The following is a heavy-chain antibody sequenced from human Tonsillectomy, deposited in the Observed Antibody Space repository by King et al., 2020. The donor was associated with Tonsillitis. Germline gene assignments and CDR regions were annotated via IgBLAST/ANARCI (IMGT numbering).Heavy chain of an antibody. Sequence: VQLVESGGGLVQPGGSLRLSCSGSGFTFSSYVMNWFRQAPGKGLEWVSATYGDGRTTYYADSVKGRFTMSRDNSKNTIYLQMSSLRVEDTAVYYCAKDRRGTVATGSDYWGQGTLVTVSA. V-gene: IGHV3-23*03. J-gene: IGHJ4*02. CDR3: AKDRRGTVATGSDY. D-gene: IGHD1-14*01. CDR1: GFTFSSYV. CDR2: TYGDGRTT.